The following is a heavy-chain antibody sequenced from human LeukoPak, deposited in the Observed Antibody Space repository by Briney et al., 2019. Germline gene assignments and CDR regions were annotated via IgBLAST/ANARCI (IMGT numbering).Heavy chain of an antibody. CDR2: LNADGNSI. CDR1: GFTFSNYW. CDR3: ATATITIFGVVNDY. V-gene: IGHV3-74*01. J-gene: IGHJ4*02. D-gene: IGHD3-3*01. Sequence: PGGSLRLSCAASGFTFSNYWMHWVRQAPGKGLVWVSRLNADGNSITYADSVRGRFTISRDNAKNSLYLQMNSLRAEDTAVYYCATATITIFGVVNDYWGQGTLVTVSS.